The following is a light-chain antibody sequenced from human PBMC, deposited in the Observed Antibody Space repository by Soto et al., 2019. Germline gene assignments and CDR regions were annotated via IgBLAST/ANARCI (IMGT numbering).Light chain of an antibody. CDR2: DAS. CDR1: QTVRNNY. V-gene: IGKV3-20*01. J-gene: IGKJ1*01. CDR3: QQYGSSGT. Sequence: EFVLTQSPGTLSLSPGDRATLSCRASQTVRNNYLAWYQQKPGQAPRLLIYDASNRATGIPDRFSVSGSGTEFTLTISRLEPEDFAVDYCQQYGSSGTFGQGTKVDI.